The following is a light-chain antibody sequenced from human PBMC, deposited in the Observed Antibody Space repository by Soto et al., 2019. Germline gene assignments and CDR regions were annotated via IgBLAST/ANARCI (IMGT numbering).Light chain of an antibody. Sequence: QSVLTQPPSASGSPGQSVTISCTGTSSDAGGYNYVAWYQQHPGKAPKLMIYEVSKRPSGVPDRCSGSKSGSAASLTGSGLQSEEESDYYCCSYGGRNLGVFGVGTQLTVL. V-gene: IGLV2-8*01. CDR2: EVS. J-gene: IGLJ3*02. CDR1: SSDAGGYNY. CDR3: CSYGGRNLGV.